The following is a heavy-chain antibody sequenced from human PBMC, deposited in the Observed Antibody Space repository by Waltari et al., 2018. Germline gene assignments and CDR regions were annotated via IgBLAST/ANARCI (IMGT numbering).Heavy chain of an antibody. D-gene: IGHD3-3*01. Sequence: EVQLLESGGGLVQPGGSLRLSCAASGFTFSSYAMSWVRQAPGKGLEWVSAISGSGGSTYYADSVKGRCTSSRDNSKNTLYLQMNSLRAEDTAVYYCAKSLHYDFWSGYYTVYYYGMDVWGQGTTVTVSS. CDR2: ISGSGGST. J-gene: IGHJ6*02. CDR3: AKSLHYDFWSGYYTVYYYGMDV. CDR1: GFTFSSYA. V-gene: IGHV3-23*01.